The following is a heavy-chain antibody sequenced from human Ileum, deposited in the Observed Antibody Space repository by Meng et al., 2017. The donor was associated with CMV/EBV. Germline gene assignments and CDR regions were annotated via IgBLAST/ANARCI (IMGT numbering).Heavy chain of an antibody. CDR2: ISAYNGDT. J-gene: IGHJ6*02. V-gene: IGHV1-8*01. Sequence: ASVKVSCKASGYTLTSFDISWVRQAPGQGLEWMGWISAYNGDTSYSQKFQGRVTMTRNTSISTAYMELSSLRSEDTAVYYCARVWAKYYDFWSGYYSPHDYYYGMDVWGQGTTVTVSS. CDR1: GYTLTSFD. D-gene: IGHD3-3*01. CDR3: ARVWAKYYDFWSGYYSPHDYYYGMDV.